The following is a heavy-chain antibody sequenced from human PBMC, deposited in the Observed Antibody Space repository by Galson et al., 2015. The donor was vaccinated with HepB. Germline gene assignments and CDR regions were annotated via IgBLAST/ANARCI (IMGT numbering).Heavy chain of an antibody. Sequence: SVTVSCKASGYTFTSYAISWVRQAPGQGLEWMGWISAYNGNTNSAQKLQGRVTMTTDTSTSTAYMELRSLRSDDTAVYYCARDPLDYGDPMGYFDYWGQGTLVTVSS. D-gene: IGHD4-17*01. J-gene: IGHJ4*02. CDR2: ISAYNGNT. V-gene: IGHV1-18*01. CDR1: GYTFTSYA. CDR3: ARDPLDYGDPMGYFDY.